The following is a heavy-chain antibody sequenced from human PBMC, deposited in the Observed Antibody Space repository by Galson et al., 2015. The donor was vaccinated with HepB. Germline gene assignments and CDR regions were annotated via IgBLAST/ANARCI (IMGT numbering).Heavy chain of an antibody. Sequence: SLRLSCAASGFTFNSYAMNWVRQAPGKGLEWVSAISGSDGRTYYVDSVRGRFTISRDNSNNTLYLQMNSLRVEDTAVYYCAKGAVVAPAASAEYFHHWGQGTLVTVSS. CDR2: ISGSDGRT. V-gene: IGHV3-23*01. CDR3: AKGAVVAPAASAEYFHH. CDR1: GFTFNSYA. D-gene: IGHD2-2*01. J-gene: IGHJ1*01.